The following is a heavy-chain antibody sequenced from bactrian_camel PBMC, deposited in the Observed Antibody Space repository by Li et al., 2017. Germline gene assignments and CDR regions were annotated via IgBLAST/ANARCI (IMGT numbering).Heavy chain of an antibody. Sequence: HVQLVESGGGSVQTGGSLTLSCTVSGYTSSRYCMGWFRQAPGKEREAVAGIDSDGMITYADSVKGRFTLTKDNAKNTLDLQMNSLTPEDTAMYYCAAVCYSDYDAMDEHDYSYSYWGQGTQVTVS. V-gene: IGHV3S26*01. D-gene: IGHD4*01. J-gene: IGHJ4*01. CDR3: AAVCYSDYDAMDEHDYSYSY. CDR2: IDSDGMI. CDR1: GYTSSRYC.